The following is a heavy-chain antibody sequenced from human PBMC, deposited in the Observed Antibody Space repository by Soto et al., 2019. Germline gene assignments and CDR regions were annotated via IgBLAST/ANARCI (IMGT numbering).Heavy chain of an antibody. V-gene: IGHV3-53*01. CDR2: IYSGGTT. CDR3: ARDRDSSGYYRSFDY. D-gene: IGHD3-22*01. Sequence: EVQLVESGGGLIQPGGSLRLSCAASGFTVSANYMSWVRQARGKGLQWVSVIYSGGTTYYADSVKGRFTISRDNSKNTLYLQMNSLRANDTAVYYCARDRDSSGYYRSFDYWGQGTLVTVSS. CDR1: GFTVSANY. J-gene: IGHJ4*02.